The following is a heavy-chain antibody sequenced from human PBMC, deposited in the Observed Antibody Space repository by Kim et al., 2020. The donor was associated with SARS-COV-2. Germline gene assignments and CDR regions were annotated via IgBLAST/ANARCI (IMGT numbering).Heavy chain of an antibody. CDR1: GFTFSSYA. Sequence: GGSLRLSCAASGFTFSSYAMHWVRQAPGKGLEWVAVISYDGSNKYYADSVKGRFTISRDNSKNTLYLQMNSLRAEDTAVYYCARGVMARIAVAGSRGNDAFDIWGQGTMVTVSS. CDR2: ISYDGSNK. V-gene: IGHV3-30*04. D-gene: IGHD6-19*01. J-gene: IGHJ3*02. CDR3: ARGVMARIAVAGSRGNDAFDI.